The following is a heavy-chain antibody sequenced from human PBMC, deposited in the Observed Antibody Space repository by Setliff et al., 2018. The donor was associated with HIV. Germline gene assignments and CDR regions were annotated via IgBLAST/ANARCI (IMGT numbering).Heavy chain of an antibody. D-gene: IGHD6-13*01. V-gene: IGHV1-69*13. CDR1: GGTFRSHE. CDR2: IVPILNTG. CDR3: ATDPGYSSTWYSESFQH. Sequence: SVKVSCKASGGTFRSHEISWVRQAPGQGLEWMGGIVPILNTGNYAPKFQGRVTITADESTTTAYMELSSLRSEDTAVYYCATDPGYSSTWYSESFQHWGQGTVVTVSS. J-gene: IGHJ1*01.